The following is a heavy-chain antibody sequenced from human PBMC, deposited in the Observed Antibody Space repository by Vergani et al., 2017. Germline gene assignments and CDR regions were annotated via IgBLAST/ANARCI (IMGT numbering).Heavy chain of an antibody. Sequence: EVDLVESGGGLAQPGGSLRLSCEASGITFWKFGMHWVRQGPGKGLEWVSGISWNSGAVDYADSVRGRFTISRDNSKNTLYLYMNSLRADDTAVYYCAKDPRLKEDYYYYYMDVWGKGTTVTVSS. V-gene: IGHV3-9*01. J-gene: IGHJ6*03. CDR3: AKDPRLKEDYYYYYMDV. CDR1: GITFWKFG. CDR2: ISWNSGAV.